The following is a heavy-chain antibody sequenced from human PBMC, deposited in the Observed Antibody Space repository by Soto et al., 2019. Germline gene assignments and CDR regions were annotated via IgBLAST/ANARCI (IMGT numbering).Heavy chain of an antibody. CDR1: GYTFTSYG. CDR2: ISAYNGNT. Sequence: QVKLVQSGAEVKKPGASVKVSCKASGYTFTSYGISWVRQAPGQGLEWMGWISAYNGNTNYAQKLQGRVTMTTDTSTSTAYMELRSRRSDDTAVYYCARDPYYCSGGSCQPFDYWGQGTLVTVSS. D-gene: IGHD2-15*01. V-gene: IGHV1-18*01. CDR3: ARDPYYCSGGSCQPFDY. J-gene: IGHJ4*02.